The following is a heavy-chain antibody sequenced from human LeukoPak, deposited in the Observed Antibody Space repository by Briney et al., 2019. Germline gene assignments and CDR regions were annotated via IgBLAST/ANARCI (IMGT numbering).Heavy chain of an antibody. CDR1: GFTFSSYW. J-gene: IGHJ4*02. V-gene: IGHV3-7*01. CDR3: ARDPRRRYYDSSGLVDY. D-gene: IGHD3-22*01. Sequence: PGGSLRLSCAASGFTFSSYWMSWVRQAPGKVLEWLANIKQDGSEKYYVDSVKGRFTISRDNAKNSLYLQMNSLRAEDTAVYYCARDPRRRYYDSSGLVDYWGQGTLVTVSS. CDR2: IKQDGSEK.